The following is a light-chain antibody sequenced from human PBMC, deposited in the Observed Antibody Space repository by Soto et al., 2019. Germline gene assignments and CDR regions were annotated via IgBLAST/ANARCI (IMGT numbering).Light chain of an antibody. Sequence: EIVLTQSPGTLSLSPGDRATLSCRASQSVTGTYLAWYQQKPGQAPRLLIYDASNRATGIPARFSGSGSGTDFTLTISSLEPEDFAVYYCQQRSNWPPITFGQGTRLEIK. CDR3: QQRSNWPPIT. J-gene: IGKJ5*01. CDR2: DAS. CDR1: QSVTGTY. V-gene: IGKV3-11*01.